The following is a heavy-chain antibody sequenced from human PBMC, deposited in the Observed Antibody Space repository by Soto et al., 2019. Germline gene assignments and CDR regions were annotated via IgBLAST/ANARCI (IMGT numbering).Heavy chain of an antibody. CDR2: MYHTGST. CDR1: GDSITGRGFY. D-gene: IGHD3-10*01. J-gene: IGHJ4*02. Sequence: QLHLHESGPGLVKPLETLSLSCSVSGDSITGRGFYWAWIRRPPGKELEWIGSMYHTGSTYYKPSLESRLTMSVDTSKSQFSLRLTSMTAADAGVYFCARVRGGDTHVFDFWGQGARVTVSS. CDR3: ARVRGGDTHVFDF. V-gene: IGHV4-39*01.